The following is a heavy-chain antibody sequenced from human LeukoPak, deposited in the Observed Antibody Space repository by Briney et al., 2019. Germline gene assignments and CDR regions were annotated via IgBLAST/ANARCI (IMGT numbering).Heavy chain of an antibody. V-gene: IGHV3-74*01. CDR2: INTDGGST. CDR3: ARTRVKDFDY. CDR1: GFTFSNYW. J-gene: IGHJ4*02. D-gene: IGHD4-11*01. Sequence: PGGSLRLSCAASGFTFSNYWMHWVRQAPGKGLVWVSRINTDGGSTTYADSVKGRFTISRDNAKNTLYLQMNSLRADDTAVYFCARTRVKDFDYWGQGTLVTVSS.